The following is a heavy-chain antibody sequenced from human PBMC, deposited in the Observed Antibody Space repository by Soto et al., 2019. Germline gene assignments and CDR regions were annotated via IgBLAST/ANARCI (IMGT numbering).Heavy chain of an antibody. V-gene: IGHV1-46*03. Sequence: ASVKVSCKASGYTFTSYYMHWVRQAPGQGLEWMGIINPSGGSTSYAQKFQGRVTMTRDTSTSTVYMELSSLRSEDTAVYYCARVYHSGCDYADYYYYMDVWGKGTTVTVSS. J-gene: IGHJ6*03. CDR3: ARVYHSGCDYADYYYYMDV. D-gene: IGHD5-12*01. CDR2: INPSGGST. CDR1: GYTFTSYY.